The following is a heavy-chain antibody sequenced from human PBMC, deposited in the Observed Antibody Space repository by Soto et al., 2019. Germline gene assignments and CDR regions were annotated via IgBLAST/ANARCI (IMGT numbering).Heavy chain of an antibody. CDR2: SIPIFGTD. CDR1: GGTFNNYP. J-gene: IGHJ6*02. V-gene: IGHV1-69*13. D-gene: IGHD5-12*01. Sequence: GASVKVSCKASGGTFNNYPITWVRQAPGQGLEWMGGSIPIFGTDNYAQKFQGRVTISVDESTSTAYMELRSLRSEDTAVYYCARGRGYSGDDHYYYFDMDVWGQGTTVTVSS. CDR3: ARGRGYSGDDHYYYFDMDV.